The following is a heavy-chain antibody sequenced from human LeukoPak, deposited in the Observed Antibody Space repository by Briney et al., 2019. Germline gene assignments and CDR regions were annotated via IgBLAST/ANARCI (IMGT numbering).Heavy chain of an antibody. CDR2: ISSSGSTI. V-gene: IGHV3-48*03. J-gene: IGHJ4*02. CDR3: TIDLMTGFSSGWHFGY. D-gene: IGHD6-19*01. CDR1: GFTFSSYE. Sequence: GGSLRLSCAASGFTFSSYEMNWVRQAPGKGLEWVSYISSSGSTIYYADSVKGRFTISRDNAKNSLYLQMNSLRAEDTAVYYCTIDLMTGFSSGWHFGYWGQGTLVTVSS.